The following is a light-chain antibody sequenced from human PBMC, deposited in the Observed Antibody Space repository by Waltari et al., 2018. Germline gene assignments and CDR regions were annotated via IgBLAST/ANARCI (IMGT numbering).Light chain of an antibody. J-gene: IGLJ2*01. CDR2: QVS. CDR1: SSDVWSFDL. Sequence: QSALTQPASVSGSPGQSMTISCTGTSSDVWSFDLVSWYQQHPNKALKLMIYQVSKRPSGLSNRFSGSKSGNTASLTISGLQAEDEAEYYCCSYGGSSTFVIFGGGTKLTVL. V-gene: IGLV2-23*02. CDR3: CSYGGSSTFVI.